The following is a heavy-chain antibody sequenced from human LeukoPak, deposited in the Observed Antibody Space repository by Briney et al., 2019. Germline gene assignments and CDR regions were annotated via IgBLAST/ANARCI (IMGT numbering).Heavy chain of an antibody. CDR1: GFTFSSYG. V-gene: IGHV3-30*03. CDR2: ISYDGSNK. J-gene: IGHJ3*02. CDR3: QLYYYGSGSYYNPDAFDI. Sequence: GGSLRLSCAASGFTFSSYGMHWVRQAPGKGLEWVAVISYDGSNKYYADSVKGRFTIPRDNSKNTLYLQMNSLRAEDTAVYYCQLYYYGSGSYYNPDAFDIWGQGTMVTVSS. D-gene: IGHD3-10*01.